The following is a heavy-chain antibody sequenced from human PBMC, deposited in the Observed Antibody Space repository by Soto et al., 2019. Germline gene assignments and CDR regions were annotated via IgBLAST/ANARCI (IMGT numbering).Heavy chain of an antibody. CDR1: GGSISSYY. J-gene: IGHJ4*02. CDR3: ARRWGPGFDY. V-gene: IGHV4-59*08. D-gene: IGHD7-27*01. Sequence: QVQLQESGPGLVKPSETLSLTCTVSGGSISSYYWSWIRQPPGKGLEWIGYIYYSGSTNYNPSLKSRVTISVDTSKNQFSLKLSSVTAADTAVYYCARRWGPGFDYWGQGTRVTVSS. CDR2: IYYSGST.